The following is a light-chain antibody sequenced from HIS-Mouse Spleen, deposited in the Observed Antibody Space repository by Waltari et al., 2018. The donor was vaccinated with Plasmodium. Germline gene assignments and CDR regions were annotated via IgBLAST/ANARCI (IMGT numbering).Light chain of an antibody. CDR1: SSDVGGYNY. J-gene: IGLJ2*01. Sequence: QSDLTQPRSVSGSPGQSVTIPCPGTSSDVGGYNYLSWYQQHPGKAPKLMIYDVSKRPSGVPDRFSGSKSGNTASLTISGLQAEDEADYYCCSYAGSYTLVFGGGTKLTVL. V-gene: IGLV2-11*01. CDR2: DVS. CDR3: CSYAGSYTLV.